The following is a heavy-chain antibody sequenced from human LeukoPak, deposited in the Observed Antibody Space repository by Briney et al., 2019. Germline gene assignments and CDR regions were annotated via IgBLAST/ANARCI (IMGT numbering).Heavy chain of an antibody. Sequence: GGSLRLSCAASGFTFSSYGMHWVRQAPGKGLEWVAVIWYDGSNKYYADSVKGRFTISRNNSKNTLYLQMNSLRAEDTAVYYCARGPRRFGELWGFDYWGQGTLVTVSS. J-gene: IGHJ4*02. D-gene: IGHD3-10*01. V-gene: IGHV3-33*01. CDR3: ARGPRRFGELWGFDY. CDR1: GFTFSSYG. CDR2: IWYDGSNK.